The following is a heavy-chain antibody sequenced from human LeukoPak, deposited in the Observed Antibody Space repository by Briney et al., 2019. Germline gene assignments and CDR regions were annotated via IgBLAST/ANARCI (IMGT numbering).Heavy chain of an antibody. Sequence: SETLSLTCTVSGGSISSYYWSWLRQPAGKGLEWIGRIYTSGSTKYNPSLKSRVPMSVDTSKNQFSLKLSSVTAADTAVYYCARDSGDRNTIFGVVIAAFDIWGQGTMVTVSS. J-gene: IGHJ3*02. CDR2: IYTSGST. D-gene: IGHD3-3*01. CDR3: ARDSGDRNTIFGVVIAAFDI. V-gene: IGHV4-4*07. CDR1: GGSISSYY.